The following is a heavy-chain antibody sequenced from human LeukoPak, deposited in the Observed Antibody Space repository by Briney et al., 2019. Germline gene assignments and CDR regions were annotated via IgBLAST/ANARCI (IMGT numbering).Heavy chain of an antibody. CDR3: ARDPVYSYGFDP. J-gene: IGHJ5*02. CDR1: GGSISSGSYY. V-gene: IGHV4-61*02. D-gene: IGHD5-18*01. CDR2: IYTSGST. Sequence: PSQTLSLTCTVSGGSISSGSYYWSWIRQPAGKGLEWIGRIYTSGSTNYNPSLKSRVTISVDTSKNQFSLKLSSVTAAGTAVYYCARDPVYSYGFDPWGQGTLVTVSS.